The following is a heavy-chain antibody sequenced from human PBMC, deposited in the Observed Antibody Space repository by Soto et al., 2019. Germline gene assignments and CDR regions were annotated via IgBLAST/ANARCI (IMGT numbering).Heavy chain of an antibody. V-gene: IGHV3-30*04. Sequence: GGSLRLSCAASGFTFSSYAMHWVRQAPGKGLEWVAVISYDGSNKYYADSVKGRFTISRDNSKNTLYLQMNSLRAEDTAVYYCAKDGISQLLLYYYYYMDVWGKGTTVTVSS. CDR2: ISYDGSNK. CDR3: AKDGISQLLLYYYYYMDV. J-gene: IGHJ6*03. D-gene: IGHD2-15*01. CDR1: GFTFSSYA.